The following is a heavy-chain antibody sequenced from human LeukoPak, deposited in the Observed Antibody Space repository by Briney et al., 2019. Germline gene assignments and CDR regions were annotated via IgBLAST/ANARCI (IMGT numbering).Heavy chain of an antibody. V-gene: IGHV3-23*01. CDR2: ISGSGGST. Sequence: PGGSLRLSCAASGFTFSSYAMSWVRQAPGKGLEWVSAISGSGGSTYYADSVKGRFTISRDNSKNTLYLQMNSLRAEDAAVHYCARERKLGIGAFDIWGQGTMVTVSS. D-gene: IGHD7-27*01. CDR3: ARERKLGIGAFDI. J-gene: IGHJ3*02. CDR1: GFTFSSYA.